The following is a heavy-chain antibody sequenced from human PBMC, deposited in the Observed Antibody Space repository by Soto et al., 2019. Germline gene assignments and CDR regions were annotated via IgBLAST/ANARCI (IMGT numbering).Heavy chain of an antibody. CDR2: LYYSGNT. D-gene: IGHD3-10*01. CDR3: ARGGSEGGLDV. CDR1: GASISTYY. J-gene: IGHJ6*02. Sequence: QMQLQESGPGVVKPSETLSLTCTVSGASISTYYWTWIRQAPGQGLEWIGYLYYSGNTNYNPSLKSRVTMSVDTSNNHFYLTLTSATAADTAVYFCARGGSEGGLDVWGQGTTVAVSS. V-gene: IGHV4-59*01.